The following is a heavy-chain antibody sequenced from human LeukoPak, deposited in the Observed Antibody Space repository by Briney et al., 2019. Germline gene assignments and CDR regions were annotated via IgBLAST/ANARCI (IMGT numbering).Heavy chain of an antibody. CDR2: VAHKGPT. J-gene: IGHJ5*02. D-gene: IGHD3-22*01. CDR3: ARAPPVVTRTNWFDP. Sequence: SETLSLTCAVYGAALSEYYWSWIRQSPGKGLEWIGEVAHKGPTVYSPTLNRKYNPSFKSRVTMSVDPSKNQFSLKLSSVTAADTAVYYCARAPPVVTRTNWFDPWGQGTLVTVSS. V-gene: IGHV4-34*09. CDR1: GAALSEYY.